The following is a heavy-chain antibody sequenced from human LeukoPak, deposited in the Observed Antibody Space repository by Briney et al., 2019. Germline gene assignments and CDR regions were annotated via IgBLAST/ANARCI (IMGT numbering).Heavy chain of an antibody. CDR2: IYYSGST. D-gene: IGHD3-22*01. J-gene: IGHJ4*02. Sequence: PSETLSLTCTVSGGSISSSSYYWGWIRQPPGKGLEWIGSIYYSGSTYYNPSLKSRVTISVDTSKNQFSLKLSSVTAADTAVYYCARGSVGDSSGSYFDYWGQGTLVTVSS. CDR3: ARGSVGDSSGSYFDY. CDR1: GGSISSSSYY. V-gene: IGHV4-39*01.